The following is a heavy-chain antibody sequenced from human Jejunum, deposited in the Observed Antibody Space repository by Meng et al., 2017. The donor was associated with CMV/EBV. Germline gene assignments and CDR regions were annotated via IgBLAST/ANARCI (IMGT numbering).Heavy chain of an antibody. J-gene: IGHJ4*02. CDR2: ISISSYT. CDR3: ARVVKGGNYLDY. V-gene: IGHV3-21*01. CDR1: GFTISTYS. D-gene: IGHD4-23*01. Sequence: ATAGFTISTYSMSGVRQAPGKGLEWVSSISISSYTYYADSVKGRFTISRDNAKNSLYLQMNSLRAEDTAVYYCARVVKGGNYLDYWGQGTLVTVSS.